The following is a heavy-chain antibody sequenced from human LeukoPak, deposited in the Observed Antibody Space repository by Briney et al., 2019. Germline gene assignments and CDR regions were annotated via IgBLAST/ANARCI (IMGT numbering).Heavy chain of an antibody. Sequence: PGGSLRLSCAASGFTFSSYEMNWVRQAPGKGLEWVSYISTSGSTIYYADSVRGRFTASRDNAKNSVYLQMNSLRAEDTAVYYCARRLPYYGMDVWGQGTTVTVSS. CDR3: ARRLPYYGMDV. CDR1: GFTFSSYE. J-gene: IGHJ6*02. V-gene: IGHV3-48*03. CDR2: ISTSGSTI.